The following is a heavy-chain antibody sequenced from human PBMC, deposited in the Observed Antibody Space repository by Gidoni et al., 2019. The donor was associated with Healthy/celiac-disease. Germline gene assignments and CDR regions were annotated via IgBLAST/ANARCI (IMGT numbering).Heavy chain of an antibody. J-gene: IGHJ4*02. V-gene: IGHV5-51*01. CDR2: IYPGDSDT. CDR1: GYSFTSYW. D-gene: IGHD4-17*01. Sequence: EVQLVQSGAEGKKPGESRKIACKGSGYSFTSYWIGWVRQMPGQGLEWVGIIYPGDSDTRYSPSFQGQVTISADNSISTAYLQWSSLKASDTALYYCASHDYGDYWGFDYWGQGTLVTVSS. CDR3: ASHDYGDYWGFDY.